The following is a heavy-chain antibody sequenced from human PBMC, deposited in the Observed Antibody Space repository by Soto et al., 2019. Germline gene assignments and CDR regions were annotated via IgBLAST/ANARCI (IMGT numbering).Heavy chain of an antibody. D-gene: IGHD3-9*01. CDR2: IYYSGST. J-gene: IGHJ4*02. CDR3: ARVSYDFLTGYSPFGLAY. V-gene: IGHV4-31*03. Sequence: SETLSLTCTVSGGSISSGGYYWSWIRQHPGKGLEWIGYIYYSGSTYYNPSLKSRVTISVDTSKNQFSLKLSSVTAADTAVYYCARVSYDFLTGYSPFGLAYWGQGTLVTVSS. CDR1: GGSISSGGYY.